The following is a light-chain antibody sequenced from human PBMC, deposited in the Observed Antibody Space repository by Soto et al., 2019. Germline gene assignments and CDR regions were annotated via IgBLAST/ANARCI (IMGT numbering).Light chain of an antibody. CDR2: GAS. J-gene: IGKJ3*01. CDR3: QQYANWPRT. Sequence: EIVMTQSPATLSVSPGERATLSCRASQSISNNLVWYQQIPGQAPRLLMFGASTRATGAPARFSGSGSGTEFTLTISSLQSEDCAVYYCQQYANWPRTFGPGTKVDIK. CDR1: QSISNN. V-gene: IGKV3-15*01.